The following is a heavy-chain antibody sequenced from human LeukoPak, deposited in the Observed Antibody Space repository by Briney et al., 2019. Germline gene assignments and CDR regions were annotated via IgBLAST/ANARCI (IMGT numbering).Heavy chain of an antibody. CDR3: ARDRAGEVDY. V-gene: IGHV3-21*01. CDR1: GFTFSSYG. Sequence: PGRSLRLSCPASGFTFSSYGMHWVRQAPGKGLEWVSSISSSSSYIYYADSVKGRFTISRDNAKNSLYLQMNSLRAGDTAVYYCARDRAGEVDYWGQGTLVTVSS. CDR2: ISSSSSYI. J-gene: IGHJ4*02. D-gene: IGHD1-26*01.